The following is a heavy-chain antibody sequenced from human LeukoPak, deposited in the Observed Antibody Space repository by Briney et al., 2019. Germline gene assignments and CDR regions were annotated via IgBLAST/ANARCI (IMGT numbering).Heavy chain of an antibody. V-gene: IGHV4-4*07. Sequence: PSETLSLTCTVSGGSISSDYWSWIRQPAGKGLEWIGRIYTSGSTNYNPSLKSRVTMSVDTSKNQFSLKLSSVTAADTAVYYCARARLTAAAGITFIGYFDYWGQGTLVTVSS. CDR1: GGSISSDY. CDR2: IYTSGST. D-gene: IGHD6-13*01. CDR3: ARARLTAAAGITFIGYFDY. J-gene: IGHJ4*02.